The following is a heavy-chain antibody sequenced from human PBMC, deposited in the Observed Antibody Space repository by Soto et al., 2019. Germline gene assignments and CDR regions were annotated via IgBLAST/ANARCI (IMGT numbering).Heavy chain of an antibody. V-gene: IGHV3-7*03. CDR1: GFTFSRYG. CDR2: IKHDGSEK. Sequence: EVQLVESGGGLVKPGGSLRLSCAASGFTFSRYGMNWLRQAPGKGLEWVATIKHDGSEKSNLDSVEGRFTISRDNAKNSLSLQMNSLRVEDTAVYFCASVPGSPGYHGLDVWGQGTTVTVSS. J-gene: IGHJ6*02. D-gene: IGHD6-19*01. CDR3: ASVPGSPGYHGLDV.